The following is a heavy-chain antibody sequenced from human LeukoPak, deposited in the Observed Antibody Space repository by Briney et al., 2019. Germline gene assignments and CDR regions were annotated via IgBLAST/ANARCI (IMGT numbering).Heavy chain of an antibody. CDR1: GYTFTSYD. Sequence: ASVKVSCKASGYTFTSYDINWVRQATGQGLEWMGWMNPNSGNTGYAQKFQGRVTITRNTSISTAYMELSSLRSEDTAVYYCASYRIAARPDAFDIWGQGTMVTVSS. V-gene: IGHV1-8*03. CDR3: ASYRIAARPDAFDI. CDR2: MNPNSGNT. D-gene: IGHD6-6*01. J-gene: IGHJ3*02.